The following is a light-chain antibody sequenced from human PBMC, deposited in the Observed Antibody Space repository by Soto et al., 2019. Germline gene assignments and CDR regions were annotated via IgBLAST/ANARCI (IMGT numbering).Light chain of an antibody. CDR1: QSVSTN. Sequence: EIVLTHSPGTLSLSPVERATLSCRASQSVSTNYLAWYQQKPGQAPRLLIYGASTWATDNPGRFSGSGSGTDFTLTISSLQSEDFAVYYCQQYNSWPSLTFGGGTKVDIK. J-gene: IGKJ4*01. CDR2: GAS. CDR3: QQYNSWPSLT. V-gene: IGKV3-15*01.